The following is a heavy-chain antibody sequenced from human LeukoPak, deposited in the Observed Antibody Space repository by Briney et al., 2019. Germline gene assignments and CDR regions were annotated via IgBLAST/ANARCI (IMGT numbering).Heavy chain of an antibody. Sequence: GGSLRLSCTASGFTFSSHVMSWVRQVPGKGLEWVSVISASGFSPFYADSVRGRFTISRDNSKTSVSLQMNSLRAEDTAMYCCAKVDPSTVNPGVFYYYYYMDVWGKGTTVTVSS. D-gene: IGHD4-17*01. V-gene: IGHV3-23*01. CDR3: AKVDPSTVNPGVFYYYYYMDV. CDR2: ISASGFSP. J-gene: IGHJ6*03. CDR1: GFTFSSHV.